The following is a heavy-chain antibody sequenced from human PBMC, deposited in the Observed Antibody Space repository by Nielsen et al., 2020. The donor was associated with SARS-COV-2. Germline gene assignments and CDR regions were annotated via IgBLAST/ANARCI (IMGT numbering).Heavy chain of an antibody. Sequence: GGSLRLSCAASGFTFNSYAMSWVRQAPGKGLEWVSAISGNGGTTHYADSVKGRFTISRDNSKNTLYLQMNSLRAEDTALYYCAKMRETYSSSSLEYWGQGTLVTVSS. J-gene: IGHJ4*02. CDR3: AKMRETYSSSSLEY. D-gene: IGHD6-6*01. V-gene: IGHV3-23*01. CDR2: ISGNGGTT. CDR1: GFTFNSYA.